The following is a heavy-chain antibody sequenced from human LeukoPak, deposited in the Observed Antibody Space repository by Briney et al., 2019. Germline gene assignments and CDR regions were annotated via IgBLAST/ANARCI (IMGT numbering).Heavy chain of an antibody. Sequence: GESLKISCKGSGYRFIDYWIGWVRQMPGKGLEWMGIIFPGDFDIKYSPSFQGQVTISADNSISTAYLQWSSLKASDTAMYYCARAGSGSYYHWFDPWGQGTLVTVSS. CDR2: IFPGDFDI. CDR3: ARAGSGSYYHWFDP. CDR1: GYRFIDYW. D-gene: IGHD3-10*01. J-gene: IGHJ5*02. V-gene: IGHV5-51*01.